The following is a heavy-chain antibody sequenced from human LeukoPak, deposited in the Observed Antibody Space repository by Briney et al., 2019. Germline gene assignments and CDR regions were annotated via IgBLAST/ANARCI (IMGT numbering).Heavy chain of an antibody. Sequence: KPGGSLSLSCAASGFTFNDYYLGWLRQAPGKGLEWVSYISSSGSTIYYADSVKGRFTISRDNAKNSLHLQMNSLRSEDTSPYYCARDPCTGGVCYNYGGQGTLVTVSS. CDR1: GFTFNDYY. CDR3: ARDPCTGGVCYNY. D-gene: IGHD2-8*02. J-gene: IGHJ4*02. V-gene: IGHV3-11*04. CDR2: ISSSGSTI.